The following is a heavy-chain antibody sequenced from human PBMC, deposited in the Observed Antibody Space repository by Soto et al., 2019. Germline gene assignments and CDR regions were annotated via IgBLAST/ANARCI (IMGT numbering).Heavy chain of an antibody. D-gene: IGHD3-3*01. CDR3: ARHPAYYDFWSGYYYRAFDI. CDR1: GGSISSGGYS. J-gene: IGHJ3*02. V-gene: IGHV4-30-2*03. Sequence: PSETLSLTCAVSGGSISSGGYSWSWIRQPPGKGLEWIGSIYYSGSTYYNPSLKSRVTISVDTSKNQFSLKLSSVTAADTAVYYCARHPAYYDFWSGYYYRAFDIWGQGTMVTVSS. CDR2: IYYSGST.